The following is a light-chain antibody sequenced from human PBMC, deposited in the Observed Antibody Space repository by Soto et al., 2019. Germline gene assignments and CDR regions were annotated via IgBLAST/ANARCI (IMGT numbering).Light chain of an antibody. J-gene: IGKJ1*01. Sequence: EIMLTQSPGTLSLSPGERATLSCRVSQSVTSNYIAWYQQKPGQAPRLLIYGASSRATGIPDRFSGSGSGTDFTLTISRLEPADFAVYYCQRYGSSRPWTFGQGTKVDIK. CDR2: GAS. V-gene: IGKV3-20*01. CDR3: QRYGSSRPWT. CDR1: QSVTSNY.